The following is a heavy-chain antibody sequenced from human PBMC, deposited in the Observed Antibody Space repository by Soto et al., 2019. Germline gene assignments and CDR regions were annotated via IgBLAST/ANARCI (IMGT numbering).Heavy chain of an antibody. D-gene: IGHD2-15*01. CDR3: ARDNVGGYCSGGSCLTDSTGYYYGMDV. J-gene: IGHJ6*02. Sequence: GASVKVSCKASGYTFTNFGISWVRQAPGQGLEWMGWISAYNGNTNYAQNFQGRVTMTTDTSTSTAYMELRSLRSDDTAVYYCARDNVGGYCSGGSCLTDSTGYYYGMDVWGQGTTVTVS. V-gene: IGHV1-18*01. CDR2: ISAYNGNT. CDR1: GYTFTNFG.